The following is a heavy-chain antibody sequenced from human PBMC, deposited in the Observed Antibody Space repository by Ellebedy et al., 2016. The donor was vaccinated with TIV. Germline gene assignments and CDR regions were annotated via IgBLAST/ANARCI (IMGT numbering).Heavy chain of an antibody. Sequence: GGSLRLXXAASGFPFSSYWMSWVRQAPGRGLEWVANIKHDVTEKSYMDSVKGRFTISRDNSKNSPYLQMNSLRAEDTAVYYCAGTLTSNNNGWVRFDPWGQGTLVTVSS. J-gene: IGHJ5*02. V-gene: IGHV3-7*01. CDR3: AGTLTSNNNGWVRFDP. CDR2: IKHDVTEK. D-gene: IGHD6-19*01. CDR1: GFPFSSYW.